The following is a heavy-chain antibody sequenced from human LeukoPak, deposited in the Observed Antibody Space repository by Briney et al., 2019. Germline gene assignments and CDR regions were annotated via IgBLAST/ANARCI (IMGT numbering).Heavy chain of an antibody. CDR2: ISGSGGST. V-gene: IGHV3-23*01. CDR3: AKVNWYYYDSSSYYPSHGAFDI. Sequence: GGSLRLSCAASGFTFSSYAMSWVRQAPGKGLEWVSAISGSGGSTYYADSVKGRFTISRDNSKNTLYLQMNSLRAEDTAVYYCAKVNWYYYDSSSYYPSHGAFDIWGQGTMVTVSS. CDR1: GFTFSSYA. D-gene: IGHD3-22*01. J-gene: IGHJ3*02.